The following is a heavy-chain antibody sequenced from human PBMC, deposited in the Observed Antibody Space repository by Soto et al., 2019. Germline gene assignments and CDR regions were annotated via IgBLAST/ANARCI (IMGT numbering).Heavy chain of an antibody. D-gene: IGHD3-10*01. CDR2: ISWNSGSI. CDR3: AKDISPVYGSGSYYNPLWLSPGDV. V-gene: IGHV3-9*01. Sequence: EVQLVESGGGLVQPGRSLRLSCAASGFTFDDYAMHWVRQPPGKGLEWVSGISWNSGSIDYADSVKGRFTISRDNAKNSLYLQMNSLRDEDTALYYCAKDISPVYGSGSYYNPLWLSPGDVWGKGTKVTVSS. J-gene: IGHJ6*04. CDR1: GFTFDDYA.